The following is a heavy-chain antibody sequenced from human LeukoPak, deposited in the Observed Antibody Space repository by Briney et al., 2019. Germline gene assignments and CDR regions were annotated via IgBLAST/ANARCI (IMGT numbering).Heavy chain of an antibody. J-gene: IGHJ4*02. CDR2: IGPSGVRT. Sequence: GGTLTLSCAASGFTFSIHGMNWVRQAPGKGLEWVSGIGPSGVRTYYADYVKGRFTISRDNYKSTVNLQMNSLRAEDTAVYYCAKDDAWLQFEDWGQGTLVTVSS. CDR3: AKDDAWLQFED. D-gene: IGHD5-24*01. V-gene: IGHV3-23*01. CDR1: GFTFSIHG.